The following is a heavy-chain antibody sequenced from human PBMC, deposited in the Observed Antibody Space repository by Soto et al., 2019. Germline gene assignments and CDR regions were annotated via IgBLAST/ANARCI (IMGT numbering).Heavy chain of an antibody. CDR2: ISAYNGNT. CDR3: ARDIWFQAAAAADWFDP. Sequence: QVQLVQSGAEVKKPGASVKVSCKASGYTFTSYGISWVRQAPGQGLEWMGWISAYNGNTNYAQKLQGRVTTTTDTSTSTAYMELRSLRADDTAVYYCARDIWFQAAAAADWFDPWGQGTLVTVSS. J-gene: IGHJ5*02. V-gene: IGHV1-18*01. D-gene: IGHD6-13*01. CDR1: GYTFTSYG.